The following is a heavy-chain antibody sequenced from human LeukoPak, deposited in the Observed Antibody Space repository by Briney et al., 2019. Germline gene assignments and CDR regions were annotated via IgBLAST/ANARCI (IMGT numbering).Heavy chain of an antibody. Sequence: ASVKVSCKASGYTFTSYGISWVRQAPGQGLEWMGWISAYNGNTNYAQKLQGRVTMTTDTSTSTAYMELGSLRSDDTAVYYCARDDGYFYDSSGRLGNWFDPWGQGTLVTVSS. J-gene: IGHJ5*02. CDR3: ARDDGYFYDSSGRLGNWFDP. D-gene: IGHD3-22*01. CDR1: GYTFTSYG. CDR2: ISAYNGNT. V-gene: IGHV1-18*01.